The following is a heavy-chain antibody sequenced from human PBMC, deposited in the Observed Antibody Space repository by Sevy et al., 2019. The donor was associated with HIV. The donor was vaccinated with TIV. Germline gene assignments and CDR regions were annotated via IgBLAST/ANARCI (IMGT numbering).Heavy chain of an antibody. D-gene: IGHD3-22*01. J-gene: IGHJ3*02. Sequence: ASVKVSCKASGYTFTSYDINWVRQATGQGLEWMGWMNPNRGNTGYAQKFQGRVTITRNTSISTAYMELSSLRSEDTAVYYCARVRGITMITGGAFDIWGQGTMVTVSS. CDR1: GYTFTSYD. CDR3: ARVRGITMITGGAFDI. V-gene: IGHV1-8*03. CDR2: MNPNRGNT.